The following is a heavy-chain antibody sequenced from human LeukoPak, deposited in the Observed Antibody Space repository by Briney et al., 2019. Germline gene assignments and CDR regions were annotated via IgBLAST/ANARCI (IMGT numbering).Heavy chain of an antibody. D-gene: IGHD5-12*01. Sequence: PSQTLSLTCTVSGGSISSGSYYWSWIRQPAGKGLEWIGRIYTSGSTYYNPSLKSRVTISVDTSKNQFSLILSSVTAADMAVYYCASLLYSGYDIFDHWGQGTLVTVSS. CDR3: ASLLYSGYDIFDH. J-gene: IGHJ4*02. CDR2: IYTSGST. CDR1: GGSISSGSYY. V-gene: IGHV4-61*02.